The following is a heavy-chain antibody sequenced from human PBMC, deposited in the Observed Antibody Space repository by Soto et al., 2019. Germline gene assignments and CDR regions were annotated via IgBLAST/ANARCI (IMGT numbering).Heavy chain of an antibody. CDR2: INQDGSEK. D-gene: IGHD3-9*01. V-gene: IGHV3-7*01. CDR1: GFTFSSYW. J-gene: IGHJ4*02. Sequence: EVQLVESGGGLVQPGGSLRLSCAASGFTFSSYWMSWVRQAPGKGLEWVANINQDGSEKYYVDSVKGRFTISRDNAKNSLYLQMNSLRAEDTAVYYCARAWGYFDWLLSFDYWGQGTLVTVSS. CDR3: ARAWGYFDWLLSFDY.